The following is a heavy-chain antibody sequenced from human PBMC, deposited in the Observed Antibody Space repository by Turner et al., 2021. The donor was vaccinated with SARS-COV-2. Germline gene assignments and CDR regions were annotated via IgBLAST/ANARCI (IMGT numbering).Heavy chain of an antibody. J-gene: IGHJ4*02. CDR1: GFAFHNSW. CDR3: ARDPAWGALDL. D-gene: IGHD7-27*01. CDR2: MSPDGRVI. V-gene: IGHV3-7*01. Sequence: EGQLVESGGDLVQPGGSLRLSCAASGFAFHNSWLSWVRQIPGKGLQWVADMSPDGRVIMYVDSVKGRFTISRDNAKNAGYLQMNSLRVEDTALYYCARDPAWGALDLWGQGTLVTVSS.